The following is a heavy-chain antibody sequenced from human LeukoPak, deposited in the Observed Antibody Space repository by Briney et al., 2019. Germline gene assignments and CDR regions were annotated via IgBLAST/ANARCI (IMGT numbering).Heavy chain of an antibody. CDR2: INHSGST. CDR1: GGSFSDYY. Sequence: SETLSLTCAVYGGSFSDYYWTWIRQPPGKGLEWIGEINHSGSTNYNPSLKSRVTIAVDTSKNQFSLKLSSVTAADTAIYYCARADCSSTSCSSLKRWGQGTLVTVSS. D-gene: IGHD2-2*01. CDR3: ARADCSSTSCSSLKR. J-gene: IGHJ4*02. V-gene: IGHV4-34*01.